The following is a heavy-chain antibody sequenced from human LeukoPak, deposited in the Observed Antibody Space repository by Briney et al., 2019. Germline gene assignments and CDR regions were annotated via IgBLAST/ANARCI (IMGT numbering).Heavy chain of an antibody. V-gene: IGHV4-59*01. Sequence: PSETLSLTCAVYGGSFSGYYWSWIRQPPGKGLVWIGYIYSSGTTNYNPSLKSRVTISVDTSKNQFSLKLSSVTAADTAVYYCARGREGWFGDFKWGQGTLVTVSS. CDR3: ARGREGWFGDFK. D-gene: IGHD3-10*01. CDR1: GGSFSGYY. J-gene: IGHJ4*02. CDR2: IYSSGTT.